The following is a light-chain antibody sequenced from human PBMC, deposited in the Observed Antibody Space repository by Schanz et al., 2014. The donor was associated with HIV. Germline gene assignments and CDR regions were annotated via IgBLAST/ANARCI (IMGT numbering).Light chain of an antibody. V-gene: IGLV2-14*03. Sequence: QSALTQPASVSGSPGQSITISCTGTSNDVGGYNFVSWYQQHPGKAPKLIIYDVSNRPSGVSNRFSGSKSGITASLTISGLQAEDEADYYCSSHAGSDNFGIFGGGTKLTVL. CDR1: SNDVGGYNF. CDR3: SSHAGSDNFGI. CDR2: DVS. J-gene: IGLJ2*01.